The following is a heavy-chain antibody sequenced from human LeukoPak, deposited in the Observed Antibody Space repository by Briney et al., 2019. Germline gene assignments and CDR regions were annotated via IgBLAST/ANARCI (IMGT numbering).Heavy chain of an antibody. V-gene: IGHV1-8*01. CDR2: MSANSGNT. Sequence: GAAVKDSCMASGYTFTSYDIHGVGPATGRGLEWMGWMSANSGNTCYAQEVQGRVTMTRNNSISTAYMELSSLRSEDTAVYYCARGVFPHLAYWFDPWGQGTLVTVSS. D-gene: IGHD2-8*01. J-gene: IGHJ5*02. CDR3: ARGVFPHLAYWFDP. CDR1: GYTFTSYD.